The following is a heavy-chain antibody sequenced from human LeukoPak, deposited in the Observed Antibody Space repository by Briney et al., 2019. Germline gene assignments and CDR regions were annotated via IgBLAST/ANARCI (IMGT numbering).Heavy chain of an antibody. Sequence: GESLKISCKTSGQSITNYWIGWVRQMPGKGPEWMGIIYPADYTIHYSPSFRGQVTISADKSINTAYLQWNTLRASDTAMYFCASREYSSTWSDPWGQGTLVTVSS. CDR1: GQSITNYW. CDR2: IYPADYTI. CDR3: ASREYSSTWSDP. V-gene: IGHV5-51*01. J-gene: IGHJ5*02. D-gene: IGHD2/OR15-2a*01.